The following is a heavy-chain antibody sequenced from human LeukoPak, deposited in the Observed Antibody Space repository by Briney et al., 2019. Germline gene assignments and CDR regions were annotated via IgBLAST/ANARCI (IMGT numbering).Heavy chain of an antibody. CDR2: INPSGGST. V-gene: IGHV1-46*03. D-gene: IGHD3-9*01. CDR3: ARGESNYDIFTGYLGY. Sequence: ASVKVSCKASGYTFTSYYMHWVRQAPGQGLEWMGIINPSGGSTSYAQKFQGRVTMTRDTSTGTVYMELSSLRSEDTAVYYCARGESNYDIFTGYLGYWGQGTLVTVSS. J-gene: IGHJ4*02. CDR1: GYTFTSYY.